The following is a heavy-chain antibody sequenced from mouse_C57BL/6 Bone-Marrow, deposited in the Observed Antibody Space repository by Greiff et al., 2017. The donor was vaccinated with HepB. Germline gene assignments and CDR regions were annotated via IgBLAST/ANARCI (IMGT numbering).Heavy chain of an antibody. CDR3: AADYYGSSYWYFDV. V-gene: IGHV1-39*01. D-gene: IGHD1-1*01. CDR2: INPNYGTT. Sequence: EVQLQESGPELVKPGASVKISCKASGYSFTDYNMNWVKQSNGKSLEWIGVINPNYGTTSYNQKFKGKATLTVDQSSSTAYMQLNSLTSEDSAVYYCAADYYGSSYWYFDVWGTGTTVTVSS. CDR1: GYSFTDYN. J-gene: IGHJ1*03.